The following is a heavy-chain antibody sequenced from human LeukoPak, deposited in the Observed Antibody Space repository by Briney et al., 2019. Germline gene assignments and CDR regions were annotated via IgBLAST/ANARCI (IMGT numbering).Heavy chain of an antibody. V-gene: IGHV3-74*01. D-gene: IGHD1-14*01. Sequence: PGGSLRLSCAASGFTFSSYWMHWVRQAPGKGLLWVSRINTDGSSTRYADSVKGRFTISRDNVKNTLYLQMNSLRPEDTAVYYCAKVSGGAPYHRYAMDVWGQGTTVTVSS. J-gene: IGHJ6*02. CDR3: AKVSGGAPYHRYAMDV. CDR2: INTDGSST. CDR1: GFTFSSYW.